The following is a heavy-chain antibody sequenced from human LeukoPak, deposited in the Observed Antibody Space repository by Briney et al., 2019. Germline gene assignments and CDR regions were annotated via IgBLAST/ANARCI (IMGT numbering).Heavy chain of an antibody. D-gene: IGHD3-3*01. V-gene: IGHV1-2*02. CDR2: INPNSGGT. Sequence: GASVKVSCKASGYTLTFYYIHWVRHAPGQGLEWMGWINPNSGGTNYAQKFQGRVTMTRDTSISTAYMELSRLGSDDTAVYYCARDGASGYLADYWGQGTLVTVSS. J-gene: IGHJ4*02. CDR3: ARDGASGYLADY. CDR1: GYTLTFYY.